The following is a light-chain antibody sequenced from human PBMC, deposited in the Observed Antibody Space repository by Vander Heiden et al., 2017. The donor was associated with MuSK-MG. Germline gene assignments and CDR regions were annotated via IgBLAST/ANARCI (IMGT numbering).Light chain of an antibody. J-gene: IGKJ1*01. Sequence: DIQMTQSTSTLSASVGDRVTITCRASQNIHNWLSWYQQRPGKAPKVLIYDASSLESGVPSRFSGSGSGTEFTLTISSLQPDDFATYYCQQYQAYWTFGQGTKVDIK. V-gene: IGKV1-5*01. CDR3: QQYQAYWT. CDR1: QNIHNW. CDR2: DAS.